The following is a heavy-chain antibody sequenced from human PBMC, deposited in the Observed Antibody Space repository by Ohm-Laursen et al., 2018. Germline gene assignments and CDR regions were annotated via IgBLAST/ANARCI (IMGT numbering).Heavy chain of an antibody. J-gene: IGHJ4*02. CDR3: AVGYDRSGCDY. V-gene: IGHV4-61*01. CDR2: IYYSAST. Sequence: GTLSLTCTVSGGSVSSGSYYWSWIRQPPGKGLEWIGYIYYSASTKYNPSLKSRVTISGDTSKNQFSLKLSSVTAADTAVYYCAVGYDRSGCDYWGQGTLVTVSS. CDR1: GGSVSSGSYY. D-gene: IGHD3-22*01.